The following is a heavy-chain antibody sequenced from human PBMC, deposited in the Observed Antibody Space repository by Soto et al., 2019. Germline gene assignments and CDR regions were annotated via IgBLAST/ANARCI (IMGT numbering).Heavy chain of an antibody. V-gene: IGHV3-30*18. J-gene: IGHJ4*02. D-gene: IGHD3-9*01. CDR3: AKEGIALRYFDWSFDY. CDR1: GFTFSSYG. CDR2: ISYDGSNK. Sequence: GSLRLSCAASGFTFSSYGMHWVRQAPGKGLEWVAVISYDGSNKYYADSVKGRFTISRDNSKNTLYLQMNSLRAEDTAVYYCAKEGIALRYFDWSFDYWGQGTLVTVSS.